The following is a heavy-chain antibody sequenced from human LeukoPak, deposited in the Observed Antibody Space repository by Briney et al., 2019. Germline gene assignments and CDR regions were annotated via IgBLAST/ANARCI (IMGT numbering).Heavy chain of an antibody. J-gene: IGHJ4*02. V-gene: IGHV3-23*01. CDR3: AKVYTFGGVIAKQPFDY. Sequence: GGSLRLSCAAPGFTFSSYAMSWVRQAPGKGLEWVSAISGSGGSTYYADSVKGRFTISRDNSKNTLYLQMNSLRAEDTAVYYCAKVYTFGGVIAKQPFDYWGQGTLVTVSS. CDR1: GFTFSSYA. CDR2: ISGSGGST. D-gene: IGHD3-16*02.